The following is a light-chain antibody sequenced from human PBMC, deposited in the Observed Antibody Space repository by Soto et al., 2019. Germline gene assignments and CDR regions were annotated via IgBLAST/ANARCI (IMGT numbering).Light chain of an antibody. Sequence: DIVMTQSPATLSVSPGERATLSCGASQSVGSNLAWYQQKPGQAPRLLIYGASTRATGIPARFSGSGAGTAVTLPISSLQSEDFGVYYCQQYNNWPPVTFGPGTKVDIK. V-gene: IGKV3-15*01. J-gene: IGKJ3*01. CDR2: GAS. CDR1: QSVGSN. CDR3: QQYNNWPPVT.